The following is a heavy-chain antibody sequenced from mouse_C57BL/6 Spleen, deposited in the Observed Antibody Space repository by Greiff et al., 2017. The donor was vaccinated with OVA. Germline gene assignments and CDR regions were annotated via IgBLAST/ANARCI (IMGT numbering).Heavy chain of an antibody. CDR1: GFTFSSYA. D-gene: IGHD3-2*02. V-gene: IGHV5-4*01. CDR2: ISDGGSYT. Sequence: DVHLVESGGGLVKPGGSLKLSCAASGFTFSSYAMSWVRQTPEKRLEWVATISDGGSYTYYPDNVKGRFTISRDNAKNNLYLQMSHLKSEDTAMYYCARADSSGYWFAYWGQGTLVTVSA. J-gene: IGHJ3*01. CDR3: ARADSSGYWFAY.